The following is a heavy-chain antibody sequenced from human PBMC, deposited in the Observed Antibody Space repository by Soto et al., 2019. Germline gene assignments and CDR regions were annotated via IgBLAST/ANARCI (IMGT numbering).Heavy chain of an antibody. J-gene: IGHJ4*02. CDR3: ASAHYYYDSSGYFHY. CDR2: ISYDGSNK. Sequence: GGSLRLSCAASGFTFSSYGMHWVRQAPGKRLEWVAVISYDGSNKYYADSVKGRFTISRDNSKNTLYLQMNSLRAEFTSVYYCASAHYYYDSSGYFHYWGQGSLVTVSS. CDR1: GFTFSSYG. V-gene: IGHV3-30*03. D-gene: IGHD3-22*01.